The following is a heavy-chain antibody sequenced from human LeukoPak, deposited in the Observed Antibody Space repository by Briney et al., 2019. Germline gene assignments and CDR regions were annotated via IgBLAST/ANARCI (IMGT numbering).Heavy chain of an antibody. D-gene: IGHD1-26*01. CDR1: GFTFSSYG. CDR3: ARDSEYDPWGGGSYYVARFPFDY. V-gene: IGHV3-30*02. J-gene: IGHJ4*02. CDR2: IRYDGGNT. Sequence: SGGSLRLSCAASGFTFSSYGMHWVRQAPGMGLEWVAFIRYDGGNTYYADSVKGRFTISRDNAKNSLYLQMNSLRAEDTALYYCARDSEYDPWGGGSYYVARFPFDYWGQGTLVTVSS.